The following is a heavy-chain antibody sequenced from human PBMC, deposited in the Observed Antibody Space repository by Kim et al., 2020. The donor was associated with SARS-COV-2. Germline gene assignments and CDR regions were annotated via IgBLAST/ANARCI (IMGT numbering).Heavy chain of an antibody. D-gene: IGHD2-15*01. CDR1: GGSISSDY. J-gene: IGHJ4*02. CDR2: ISYSGST. V-gene: IGHV4-59*08. Sequence: SETLSLTCTVSGGSISSDYWSWIRQPPGKGLEWIGWISYSGSTHYIPSLESRVTISRDTSNNQFSLRLTSVTAADTAVYYCARRACSGSACYQDYWGQGTLVTVSS. CDR3: ARRACSGSACYQDY.